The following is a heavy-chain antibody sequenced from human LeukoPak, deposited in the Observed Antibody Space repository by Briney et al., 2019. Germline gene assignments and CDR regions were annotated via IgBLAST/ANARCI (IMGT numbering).Heavy chain of an antibody. CDR2: INHSGST. J-gene: IGHJ5*02. CDR3: ARGGELLWFGELLTTNNWFDP. Sequence: SETLSLTCAVYGGSFSGYYWSWIRQPPGKGLEWIGEINHSGSTNYNPSLKSRVTISVDTSKNQFSLKLSSVTAADTAVYYCARGGELLWFGELLTTNNWFDPWGQGTLVTVSS. D-gene: IGHD3-10*01. CDR1: GGSFSGYY. V-gene: IGHV4-34*01.